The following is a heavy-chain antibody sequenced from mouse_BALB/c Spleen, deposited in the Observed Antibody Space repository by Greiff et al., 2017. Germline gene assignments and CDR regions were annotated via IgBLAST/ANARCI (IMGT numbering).Heavy chain of an antibody. CDR3: AKVITTVVDWYFDV. J-gene: IGHJ1*01. CDR2: INSNGGST. Sequence: DVMLVESGGGLVKLGGSLKLSCAASGFTFSSYYMSWVRQTPEKRLELVAAINSNGGSTYYPDTVKGRFTISRDNAKNTLYLQMSSLKSEDTALYYCAKVITTVVDWYFDVWGAGTTVTVSS. D-gene: IGHD1-1*01. V-gene: IGHV5-6-2*01. CDR1: GFTFSSYY.